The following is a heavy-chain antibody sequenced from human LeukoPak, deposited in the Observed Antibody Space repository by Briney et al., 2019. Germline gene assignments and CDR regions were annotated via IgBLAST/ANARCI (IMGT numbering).Heavy chain of an antibody. Sequence: ASVKVSCKVSGYTLTELSMHWVRQAPGKGLEWMGGFDPEDGETIYAQKFQGRVTTTEDTSTDTAYMELSRLRSDDTAVYYCARDLERNKKVYSSRDTNQDYWGQGTLVTVSS. V-gene: IGHV1-24*01. CDR2: FDPEDGET. J-gene: IGHJ4*02. CDR3: ARDLERNKKVYSSRDTNQDY. CDR1: GYTLTELS. D-gene: IGHD6-13*01.